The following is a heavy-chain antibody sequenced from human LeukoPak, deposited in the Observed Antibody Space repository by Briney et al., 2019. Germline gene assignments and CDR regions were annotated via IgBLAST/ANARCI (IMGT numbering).Heavy chain of an antibody. J-gene: IGHJ2*01. Sequence: PGGSLRLSCAASGFTLSNHWMTWVRQVPGRGPEWVANVNRDGSETYYLDSVKGRFTISRDSSKNTLFLQMNTLRAEDTAIYYCAKDRTVGASYWYLDLWGRGTLVTVSS. CDR2: VNRDGSET. CDR1: GFTLSNHW. D-gene: IGHD1-26*01. V-gene: IGHV3-7*03. CDR3: AKDRTVGASYWYLDL.